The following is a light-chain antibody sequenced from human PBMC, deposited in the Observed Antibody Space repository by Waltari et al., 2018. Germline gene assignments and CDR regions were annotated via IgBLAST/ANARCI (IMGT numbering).Light chain of an antibody. J-gene: IGLJ2*01. CDR3: AVWDDSRNDLV. V-gene: IGLV1-44*01. Sequence: QSVVTQPPSASGTPGQRVTISCSGGSSNVGTNTVNWYQQLPGAAPHLLIYIGNQRPSRGPARFSGSKSGNSASLAISGLQSEDEADYYCAVWDDSRNDLVFGGGTKLTVL. CDR1: SSNVGTNT. CDR2: IGN.